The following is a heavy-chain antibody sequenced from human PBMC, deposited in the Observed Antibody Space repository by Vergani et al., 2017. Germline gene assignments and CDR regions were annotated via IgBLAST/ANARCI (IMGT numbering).Heavy chain of an antibody. CDR1: GFTLSNYD. D-gene: IGHD2-21*02. CDR3: AKYLRDSTDGLPDS. V-gene: IGHV3-30*02. CDR2: IGKDGINT. J-gene: IGHJ4*02. Sequence: GQLVESGGDWVQRGGSLRLSCATSGFTLSNYDMQWIRQAPGKGLEWLAYIGKDGINTRYRDAVKGRFTVSRDNSKDILYLQMDSLRSEDTALYYCAKYLRDSTDGLPDSWGPGTLVIVSS.